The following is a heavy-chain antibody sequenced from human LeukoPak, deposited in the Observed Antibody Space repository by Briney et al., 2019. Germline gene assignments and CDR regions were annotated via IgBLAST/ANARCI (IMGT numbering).Heavy chain of an antibody. Sequence: SETLSLTCTVSGYSLSSGFYSCWIRQPPGKGLEWIATMFHSGSTYYNPSLESRVTLSMDTSKNQFSLRLISVTAADTALYYCARFGTRDNCCHPGVDTWGQRTPVTVSS. CDR3: ARFGTRDNCCHPGVDT. CDR1: GYSLSSGFY. J-gene: IGHJ5*02. D-gene: IGHD1-1*01. CDR2: MFHSGST. V-gene: IGHV4-38-2*02.